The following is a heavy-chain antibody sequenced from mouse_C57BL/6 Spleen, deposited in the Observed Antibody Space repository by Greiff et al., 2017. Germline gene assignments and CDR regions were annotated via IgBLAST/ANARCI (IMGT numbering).Heavy chain of an antibody. CDR3: ARHELVHFDY. D-gene: IGHD4-1*01. Sequence: EVKLEESGGDLVKPGGSLKLSCAASGFTFSSYGMSWVRQTPDKRLEWVATISSGGSYTYYPDSVKGRFTISRDNAKNTLYLQMSSLKSEDTAMYYCARHELVHFDYWGQGTTLTVSS. J-gene: IGHJ2*01. CDR2: ISSGGSYT. CDR1: GFTFSSYG. V-gene: IGHV5-6*02.